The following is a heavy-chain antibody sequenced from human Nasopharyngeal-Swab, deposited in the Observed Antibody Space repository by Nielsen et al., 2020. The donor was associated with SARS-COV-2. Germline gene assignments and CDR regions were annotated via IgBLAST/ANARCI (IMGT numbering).Heavy chain of an antibody. CDR1: GGSISSYY. CDR2: INHSGST. V-gene: IGHV4-34*01. Sequence: SETLSLTCTVSGGSISSYYWSWIRQPPGKGLEWIGEINHSGSTNYNPSLKSRVTISVDTSKNQFSLKLSSVTAADTAVYYCARALLAAAGGFYGMDVWGQGTTVTVSS. J-gene: IGHJ6*02. D-gene: IGHD6-13*01. CDR3: ARALLAAAGGFYGMDV.